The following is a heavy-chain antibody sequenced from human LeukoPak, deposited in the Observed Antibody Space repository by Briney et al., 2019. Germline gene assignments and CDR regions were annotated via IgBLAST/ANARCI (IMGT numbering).Heavy chain of an antibody. CDR1: GGSIGGYY. Sequence: PSETLSLTCTVSGGSIGGYYWSWIRQPAGTGLEWIGRIYSSGSTKYNTSLKSRVTMSVDTSKNQFSLKLSSVTAADTAVYFCAGGSYSGYDPYYYSRYYGMDVWGQGTTVTVSS. D-gene: IGHD5-12*01. CDR3: AGGSYSGYDPYYYSRYYGMDV. V-gene: IGHV4-4*07. J-gene: IGHJ6*02. CDR2: IYSSGST.